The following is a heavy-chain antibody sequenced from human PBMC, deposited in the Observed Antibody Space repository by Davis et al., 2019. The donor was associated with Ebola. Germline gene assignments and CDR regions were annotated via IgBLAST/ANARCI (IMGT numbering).Heavy chain of an antibody. CDR1: GGSVSSGSYY. J-gene: IGHJ4*02. D-gene: IGHD1-26*01. V-gene: IGHV4-61*01. CDR2: IYCTGST. CDR3: ARAGVGATFFDS. Sequence: MPSETLSLTCIVSGGSVSSGSYYWSWIRQPPGKGLEWIGYIYCTGSTNYNPSLKSRVTILVDTSKNQFSLKVSSVTAADTAVYYCARAGVGATFFDSWGQGTLVTVSS.